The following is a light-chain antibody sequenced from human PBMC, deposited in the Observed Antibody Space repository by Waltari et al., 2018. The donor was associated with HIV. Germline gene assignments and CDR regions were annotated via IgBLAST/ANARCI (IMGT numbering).Light chain of an antibody. Sequence: QSALTQPASVSGSPGQSITISCTGTSSDSGGYNPVSWYQQHPGKAPKLIIYDVSYRPSAVSNRFSCSKSGNTASLTISVLQAEDEADYYCGSSMTTVNIDVFGAGTKLTVL. J-gene: IGLJ2*01. V-gene: IGLV2-14*03. CDR2: DVS. CDR1: SSDSGGYNP. CDR3: GSSMTTVNIDV.